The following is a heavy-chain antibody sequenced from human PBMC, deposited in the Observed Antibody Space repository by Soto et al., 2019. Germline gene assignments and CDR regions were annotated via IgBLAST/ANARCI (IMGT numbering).Heavy chain of an antibody. V-gene: IGHV4-31*03. CDR2: IYYSGTT. CDR3: ARVVSGSYFDY. J-gene: IGHJ4*02. Sequence: QVQLQESGPGLVKASQTLSLTCTVSGGSITTGGHFWSWIRQHPGTGLEWIGYIYYSGTTHFNPSLKSRVSISVDTSKNQFSLKLSSVTAADTGMYYCARVVSGSYFDYWGQGTLVTVSS. CDR1: GGSITTGGHF. D-gene: IGHD1-26*01.